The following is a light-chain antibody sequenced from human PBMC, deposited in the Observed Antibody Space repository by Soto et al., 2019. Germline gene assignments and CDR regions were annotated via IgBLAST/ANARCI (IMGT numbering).Light chain of an antibody. CDR2: GNS. CDR1: SSNIGAGYD. CDR3: QSYDSSLSGFAV. J-gene: IGLJ7*01. Sequence: QSVLTQPPSVSGAPGQRVTISCTGSSSNIGAGYDVHWYQQLPGTAPKLLIYGNSNRPSGVPDRFSGSKSGTSASLAITGLRAEDEADYYCQSYDSSLSGFAVFGGGTQLTVL. V-gene: IGLV1-40*01.